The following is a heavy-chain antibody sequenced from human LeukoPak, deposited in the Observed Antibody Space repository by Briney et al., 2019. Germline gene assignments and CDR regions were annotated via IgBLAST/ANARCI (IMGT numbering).Heavy chain of an antibody. J-gene: IGHJ3*02. Sequence: GSSVTGSCKASGGTFNKYSISWVRQAPGQGPEWMGGIIPMFVTANYAQKFQGRLTITADKSTSTAYMELSSLRSEDTAVYYCARDDFSSARAFDIWGQGTMVTVSS. CDR3: ARDDFSSARAFDI. D-gene: IGHD6-13*01. CDR1: GGTFNKYS. CDR2: IIPMFVTA. V-gene: IGHV1-69*06.